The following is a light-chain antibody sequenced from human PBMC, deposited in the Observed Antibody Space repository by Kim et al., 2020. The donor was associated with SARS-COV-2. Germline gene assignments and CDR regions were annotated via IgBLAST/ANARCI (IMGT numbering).Light chain of an antibody. Sequence: ASVGDRETITCRASQGISHYLAWFQQKPGKAPKSLIYAISNLQSGVPSRFRGSGTGTDFSLTISSLQPEDFAIYYCQQYYSHPRTFGQGTKVDIK. V-gene: IGKV1-16*01. CDR3: QQYYSHPRT. CDR1: QGISHY. J-gene: IGKJ1*01. CDR2: AIS.